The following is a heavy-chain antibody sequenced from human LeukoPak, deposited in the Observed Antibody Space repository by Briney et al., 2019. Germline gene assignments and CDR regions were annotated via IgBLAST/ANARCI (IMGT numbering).Heavy chain of an antibody. J-gene: IGHJ4*02. D-gene: IGHD2-15*01. CDR3: ARDFECSGGSCYSAY. CDR1: GFTVSNNY. Sequence: PGGSLRLSCAASGFTVSNNYMSWVRQAPGKGLAWVSVIYSGNSKYYADSVKGRFTISRDNSKNTVYLQMNSLRVEDTAVYYCARDFECSGGSCYSAYWGQGTLVTVSS. CDR2: IYSGNSK. V-gene: IGHV3-53*01.